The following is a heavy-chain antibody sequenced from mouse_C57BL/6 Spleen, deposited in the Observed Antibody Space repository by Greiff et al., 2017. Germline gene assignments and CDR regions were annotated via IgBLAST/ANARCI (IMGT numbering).Heavy chain of an antibody. D-gene: IGHD1-1*01. J-gene: IGHJ1*03. Sequence: QVQLKQSGPELVKPGASVKISCKASGYAFSSSWMNWVKQRPGKGLEWIGRIYPGDGDTNYNGKFKGKATLTADKSSSTAYMQLSSLTSEDSAVYFCAREGTTVGGYFEVWGTGTTVTVSS. CDR3: AREGTTVGGYFEV. CDR1: GYAFSSSW. V-gene: IGHV1-82*01. CDR2: IYPGDGDT.